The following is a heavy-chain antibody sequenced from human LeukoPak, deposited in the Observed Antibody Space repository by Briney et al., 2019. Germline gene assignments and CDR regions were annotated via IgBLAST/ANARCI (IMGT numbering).Heavy chain of an antibody. CDR3: AKDLVKIVVVPAASLDY. V-gene: IGHV3-23*01. D-gene: IGHD2-2*01. J-gene: IGHJ4*02. CDR1: GFTFSTYG. CDR2: ISGSGGST. Sequence: GGTLRLSCVASGFTFSTYGMSWVRQAPGKGLEWVSAISGSGGSTYYADSVKGRFTISRDNSKNTLYLQMNSLRAEDTAVYYCAKDLVKIVVVPAASLDYWGQGTLVTVSS.